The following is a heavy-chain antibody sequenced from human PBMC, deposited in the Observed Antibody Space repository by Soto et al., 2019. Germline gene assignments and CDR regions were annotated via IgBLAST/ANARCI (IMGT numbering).Heavy chain of an antibody. D-gene: IGHD3-3*01. J-gene: IGHJ4*01. CDR2: SYYRGNT. CDR3: ATADGFGVVTPFFEY. Sequence: QLQLQESGPGLVKPSETQSLTCTVSGGSISSSNYYWGWIRQTPGKGLEWIGSSYYRGNTHYNPSHKSRVTIYVDTSKNQFSLYLYSVTAADTAVYYCATADGFGVVTPFFEYWGHGTLVTVSS. CDR1: GGSISSSNYY. V-gene: IGHV4-39*01.